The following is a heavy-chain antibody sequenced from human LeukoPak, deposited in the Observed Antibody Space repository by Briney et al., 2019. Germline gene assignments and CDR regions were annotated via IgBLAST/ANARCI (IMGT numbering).Heavy chain of an antibody. CDR2: IYYSGST. D-gene: IGHD4-17*01. V-gene: IGHV4-59*12. Sequence: PSETLSLTCTVSGGSISIYYWSWIRQPPGKGLEWIGYIYYSGSTNYNPSLKSRVTISVDTSKNQFSLKLSSVTAADTAVYYCARNHYGDWSFDYWGQGTLVTVSS. CDR3: ARNHYGDWSFDY. CDR1: GGSISIYY. J-gene: IGHJ4*02.